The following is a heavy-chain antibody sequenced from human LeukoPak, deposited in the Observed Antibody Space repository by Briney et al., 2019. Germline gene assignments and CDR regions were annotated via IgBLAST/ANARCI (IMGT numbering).Heavy chain of an antibody. Sequence: SETLSLSCTVSGGSINSYYWSWIRQPPGKGLEWIGYIYYTGTTNYNPSLKSRVTISLDTSKNQFSLKLTSVTAADTAVYYCARGGRSYYYMDVWGKGTTVTVSS. CDR3: ARGGRSYYYMDV. V-gene: IGHV4-59*01. J-gene: IGHJ6*03. CDR2: IYYTGTT. CDR1: GGSINSYY.